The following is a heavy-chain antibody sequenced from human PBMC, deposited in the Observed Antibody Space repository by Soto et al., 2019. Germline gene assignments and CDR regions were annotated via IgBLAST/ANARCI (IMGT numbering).Heavy chain of an antibody. CDR2: IYYSGST. J-gene: IGHJ3*02. D-gene: IGHD5-12*01. CDR3: AREIVATFDDAFDI. V-gene: IGHV4-59*01. CDR1: GGSISSYY. Sequence: QVQLQESGPGLVKPSETLSLTCTVSGGSISSYYWSWIRQPPGKGLEWIGYIYYSGSTNYNPSLKSRVTRSVDTSKNQFSLKLSSVTAADTAVYYCAREIVATFDDAFDIWGQGTMVTVSS.